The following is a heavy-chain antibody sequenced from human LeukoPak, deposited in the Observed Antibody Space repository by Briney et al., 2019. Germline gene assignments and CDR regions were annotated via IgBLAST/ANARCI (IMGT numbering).Heavy chain of an antibody. D-gene: IGHD1/OR15-1a*01. Sequence: GGSLRLSCTASGFPFSNYAMNWVRQAPGKGLEWVSAMSGSGGSTHYADSVKGRFTISRDNSKNTLFLQMNSLRAEDTAVYYCAKGEQGVDYWGQGTLVTVSS. CDR1: GFPFSNYA. CDR3: AKGEQGVDY. V-gene: IGHV3-23*01. CDR2: MSGSGGST. J-gene: IGHJ4*02.